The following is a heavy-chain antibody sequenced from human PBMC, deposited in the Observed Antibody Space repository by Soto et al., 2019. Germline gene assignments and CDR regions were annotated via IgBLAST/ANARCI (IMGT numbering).Heavy chain of an antibody. CDR1: GGSISSYY. Sequence: SETLSLTCTVSGGSISSYYWSWIRQPPGKGLEWIGYIYYSGSTNYNPSLKSRVTISVDTSKNQFSLKLSSVTAADTAVYYCARSSTVTTYPRFDYWGPGPLVTVSS. CDR2: IYYSGST. CDR3: ARSSTVTTYPRFDY. V-gene: IGHV4-59*08. J-gene: IGHJ4*02. D-gene: IGHD4-4*01.